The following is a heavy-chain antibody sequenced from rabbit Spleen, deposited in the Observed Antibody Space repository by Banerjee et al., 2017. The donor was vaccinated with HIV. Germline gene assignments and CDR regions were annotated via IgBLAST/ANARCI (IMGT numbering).Heavy chain of an antibody. CDR2: INAATGKP. V-gene: IGHV1S45*01. Sequence: QEQLVESGGGLVQPEGSLTLTCKASGFSFSDRDVMCWVRQAPGKGLEWIACINAATGKPVYASLAKGRFTFSKTSSTTVTLQMTSLTAADTATYFCARDSGSSFSSYGMDLWGQGTLVTVS. J-gene: IGHJ6*01. D-gene: IGHD8-1*01. CDR3: ARDSGSSFSSYGMDL. CDR1: GFSFSDRDV.